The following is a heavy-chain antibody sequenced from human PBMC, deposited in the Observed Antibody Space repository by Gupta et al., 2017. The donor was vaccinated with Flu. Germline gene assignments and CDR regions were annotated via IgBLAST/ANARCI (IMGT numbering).Heavy chain of an antibody. CDR1: SNYW. D-gene: IGHD3-10*01. CDR3: ARDPAFGAYDV. Sequence: SNYWLSWVRQAPGKGLERVANMNPDGSGKYYVDSVKGRFTISRDNAKNSLFLQMSSLTVEDTAIYYCARDPAFGAYDVWGQGTMVTVSP. J-gene: IGHJ3*01. CDR2: MNPDGSGK. V-gene: IGHV3-7*03.